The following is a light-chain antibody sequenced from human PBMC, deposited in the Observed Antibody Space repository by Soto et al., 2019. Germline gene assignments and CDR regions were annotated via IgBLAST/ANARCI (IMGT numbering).Light chain of an antibody. Sequence: QSVLTQPPSASGSPGQSVTISCTGTSSDVGSYNYVSWYQQHPGKAPKLMIYEVNKRPSGVPDRFSGSKSGNTASLTVSGLQAEDEADYYCNSYAGSPYVFGTGTKLTVL. CDR2: EVN. CDR1: SSDVGSYNY. CDR3: NSYAGSPYV. V-gene: IGLV2-8*01. J-gene: IGLJ1*01.